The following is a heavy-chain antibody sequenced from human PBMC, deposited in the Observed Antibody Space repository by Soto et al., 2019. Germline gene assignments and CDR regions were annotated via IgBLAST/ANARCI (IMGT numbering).Heavy chain of an antibody. CDR3: ARVIAAIWFDP. Sequence: PSETLSLTCTVSGGSISSYYWSWIRQPPGKGLEWIGYIYYSGSTNYNPSLKSRVTISVDTSKNQFSLKLSSVTAADTAVYYCARVIAAIWFDPWGQGNLVTVSS. V-gene: IGHV4-59*01. CDR1: GGSISSYY. CDR2: IYYSGST. D-gene: IGHD6-13*01. J-gene: IGHJ5*02.